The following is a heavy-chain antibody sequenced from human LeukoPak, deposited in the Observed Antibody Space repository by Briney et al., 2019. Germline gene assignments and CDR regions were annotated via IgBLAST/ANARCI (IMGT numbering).Heavy chain of an antibody. D-gene: IGHD3-16*01. CDR3: ARQPGTGGINL. J-gene: IGHJ4*02. CDR2: IYTSGST. V-gene: IGHV4-4*09. CDR1: GGSISSYI. Sequence: SEALSLTCSVSGGSISSYIWSWIRQPPGKGLEWIGYIYTSGSTDYNPSLKSRVTISVDRSKNQFSLKLNSVTAADTAFYYCARQPGTGGINLWGQGTLVTVSS.